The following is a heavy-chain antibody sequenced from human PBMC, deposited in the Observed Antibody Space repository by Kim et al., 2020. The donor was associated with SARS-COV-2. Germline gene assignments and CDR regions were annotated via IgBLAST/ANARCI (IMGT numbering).Heavy chain of an antibody. CDR2: INHSGST. CDR3: ARGRGLRYFVKRNFDY. J-gene: IGHJ4*02. D-gene: IGHD3-9*01. Sequence: SETLSLTCAVYGGSFSGYYWSWIRQPPGKGLEWIGEINHSGSTNYNPSLKSRVTISVDTSKNQFSLKLSSVTAADTAVYYCARGRGLRYFVKRNFDYWGQGTLVTVSS. CDR1: GGSFSGYY. V-gene: IGHV4-34*01.